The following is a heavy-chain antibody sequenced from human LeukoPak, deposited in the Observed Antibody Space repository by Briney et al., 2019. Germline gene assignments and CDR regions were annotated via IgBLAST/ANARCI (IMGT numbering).Heavy chain of an antibody. J-gene: IGHJ4*02. CDR3: ARAYYESSAYRHAVYFDY. D-gene: IGHD3-22*01. CDR2: IKPSDDST. CDR1: GYTFNSSY. V-gene: IGHV1-46*02. Sequence: ASVKVSCKASGYTFNSSYMQWVRHAPGQGLECRGIIKPSDDSTRYAQKFQGRVTMTKDTSTNTVYMHLSSLSSDDTAVYYCARAYYESSAYRHAVYFDYWGQGTLVTVSS.